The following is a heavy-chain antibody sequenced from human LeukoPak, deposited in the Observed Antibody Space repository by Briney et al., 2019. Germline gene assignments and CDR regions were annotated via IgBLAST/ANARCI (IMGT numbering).Heavy chain of an antibody. D-gene: IGHD5-24*01. J-gene: IGHJ4*02. CDR3: ARHATSSTSGPPYDY. Sequence: SETLSLTCAVYGGSFSGYYWSWIRQPPGKGLEWIGEINHSGSTNYNPSLKSRVTISVDTSKNHFSLKMSSVTAADTAVYYCARHATSSTSGPPYDYWGQGTLVTVSS. CDR2: INHSGST. V-gene: IGHV4-34*01. CDR1: GGSFSGYY.